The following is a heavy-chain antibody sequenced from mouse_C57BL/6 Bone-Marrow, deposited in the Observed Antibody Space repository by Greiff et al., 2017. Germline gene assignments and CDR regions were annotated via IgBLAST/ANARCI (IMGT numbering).Heavy chain of an antibody. CDR2: IWSGGST. J-gene: IGHJ3*01. V-gene: IGHV2-5*01. CDR3: AKVSFAY. Sequence: VKLQESGPGLVQPSQSLSITCTGSGFSLTSYGVHWVRQSPGKGLEWQGVIWSGGSTDYNAAFMSRLSITKNNSKSQVFFKMNSLQADDTAIYYCAKVSFAYWGQGTLVTVSA. CDR1: GFSLTSYG.